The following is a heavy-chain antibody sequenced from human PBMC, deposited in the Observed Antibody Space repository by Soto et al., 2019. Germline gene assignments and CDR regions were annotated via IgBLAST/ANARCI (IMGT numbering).Heavy chain of an antibody. CDR1: GYTFTSYD. V-gene: IGHV1-8*01. CDR3: TKTNYDFWSGYLLGYYYMDV. CDR2: MNPNSGNT. J-gene: IGHJ6*03. Sequence: ASVKVSCKASGYTFTSYDINWVRQATGQGLEWMGWMNPNSGNTGYAQKFQGRVTMTRNTSISTAYMELSSLRSEDTAVYYCTKTNYDFWSGYLLGYYYMDVWGKGTTVTVS. D-gene: IGHD3-3*01.